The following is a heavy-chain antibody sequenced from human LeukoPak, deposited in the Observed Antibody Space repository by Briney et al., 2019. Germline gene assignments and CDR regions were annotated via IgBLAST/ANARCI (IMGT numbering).Heavy chain of an antibody. V-gene: IGHV3-30*02. CDR2: IRYDGSNK. CDR1: GFTFSSYG. D-gene: IGHD3-22*01. Sequence: GGSLRLSCAASGFTFSSYGMHWVRQAPGKGLKWVAFIRYDGSNKYYADSVKGRFTISRDNSKNTLYLQMNSLRAEDTAVYYCAKDWDSSGSSFDYWGQGTLVTVSS. J-gene: IGHJ4*02. CDR3: AKDWDSSGSSFDY.